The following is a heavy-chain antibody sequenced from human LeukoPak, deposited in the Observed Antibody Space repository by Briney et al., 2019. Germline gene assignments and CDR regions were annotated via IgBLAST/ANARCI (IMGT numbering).Heavy chain of an antibody. V-gene: IGHV3-30*02. J-gene: IGHJ4*02. D-gene: IGHD3-10*01. CDR2: KRYDGSSE. Sequence: SGGSLRLSCEASGFTFNTYGMHWVRQAPGKGLEWVALKRYDGSSENYADSVKGRFTISRDNSKNTLYLEMNSLSVEDTAVYYCARAASGVRQEHYFDQWGQGTLVTVSS. CDR1: GFTFNTYG. CDR3: ARAASGVRQEHYFDQ.